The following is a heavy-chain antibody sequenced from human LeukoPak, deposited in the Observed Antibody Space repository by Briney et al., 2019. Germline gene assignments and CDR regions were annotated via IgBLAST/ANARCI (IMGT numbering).Heavy chain of an antibody. V-gene: IGHV3-30-3*01. CDR1: GFTFSTYA. Sequence: GRSLRLSCAASGFTFSTYAMHWVRQAPGKGLEWVAFISDDGTNEYYADSVKGRFTVSRDNSKNTLYLQMNSLRPEDTAVYYCARGDYYDSRGYPPRDYWGQGTLVTVSS. CDR2: ISDDGTNE. CDR3: ARGDYYDSRGYPPRDY. D-gene: IGHD3-22*01. J-gene: IGHJ4*02.